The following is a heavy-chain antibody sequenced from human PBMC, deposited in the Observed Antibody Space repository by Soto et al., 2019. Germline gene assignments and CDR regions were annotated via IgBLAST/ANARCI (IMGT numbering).Heavy chain of an antibody. V-gene: IGHV3-23*01. D-gene: IGHD3-3*01. CDR1: GFTCSSYA. Sequence: GGSLRLSCAASGFTCSSYAMSWVRQAPGKGLEWVSAISGSGGSTYYADSVKGRFTISRDNSKNTLYLQMNSLRAEDTAVYYCARGSDYDFWSGLRYYYYGMEVWGQGTTVTVSS. CDR2: ISGSGGST. J-gene: IGHJ6*02. CDR3: ARGSDYDFWSGLRYYYYGMEV.